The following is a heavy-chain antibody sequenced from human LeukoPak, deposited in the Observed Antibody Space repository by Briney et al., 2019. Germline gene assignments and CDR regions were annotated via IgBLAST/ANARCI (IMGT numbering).Heavy chain of an antibody. Sequence: GGSLRLSCAASGFTFNTYGMNWFRQAPGRGLEWISYINSVGGTTFYGDSVKGRFTISRDNANNTLYLQMNSLRVEDAATYYCARSHMYGDYGEDVWGHGTLVAVSS. CDR3: ARSHMYGDYGEDV. J-gene: IGHJ3*01. V-gene: IGHV3-48*03. CDR2: INSVGGTT. D-gene: IGHD2-21*01. CDR1: GFTFNTYG.